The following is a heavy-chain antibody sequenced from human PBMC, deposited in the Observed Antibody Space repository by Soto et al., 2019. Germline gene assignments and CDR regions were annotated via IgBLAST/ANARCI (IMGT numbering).Heavy chain of an antibody. CDR2: IDPNSGGT. Sequence: ASVKVSCKASGYTFSDYYIHWVRQAPGQGLEWMGWIDPNSGGTKYARKFQGGVTMTRDTSITTAYMELSRLRSGDTAVYYCAREPATAKPEGVDFWGQGTLVTVSS. CDR1: GYTFSDYY. V-gene: IGHV1-2*02. D-gene: IGHD1-1*01. CDR3: AREPATAKPEGVDF. J-gene: IGHJ4*02.